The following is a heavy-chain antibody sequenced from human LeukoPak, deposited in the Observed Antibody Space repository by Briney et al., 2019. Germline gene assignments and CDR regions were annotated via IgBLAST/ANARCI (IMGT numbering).Heavy chain of an antibody. CDR2: IYSGGST. V-gene: IGHV3-66*01. D-gene: IGHD2-2*01. J-gene: IGHJ6*03. Sequence: GGSLRLSCAASGFTVSSNYMSWVRQAPGKGLDWVSVIYSGGSTYYADSVKGRFTISRDNSKNTLYLQMNSLRVEDTAVYYCARVAVIYQYYMNVWGGGTTVTVSS. CDR3: ARVAVIYQYYMNV. CDR1: GFTVSSNY.